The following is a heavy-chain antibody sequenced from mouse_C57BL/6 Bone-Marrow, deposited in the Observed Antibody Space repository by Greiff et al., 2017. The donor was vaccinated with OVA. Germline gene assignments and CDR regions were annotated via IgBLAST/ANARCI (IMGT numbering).Heavy chain of an antibody. CDR3: AGHGYGSSYRGLDY. Sequence: EVQGVESGGDLVKPGGSLKLSCAASGFTFSSYGMSWVRQTPDKRLEWVATISSGGSYTYYPDSVKGRFTFSRDNAKNTLYLQMSSLKSEDTAMYYCAGHGYGSSYRGLDYWGQGTTLTVSS. D-gene: IGHD1-1*01. J-gene: IGHJ2*01. CDR2: ISSGGSYT. V-gene: IGHV5-6*01. CDR1: GFTFSSYG.